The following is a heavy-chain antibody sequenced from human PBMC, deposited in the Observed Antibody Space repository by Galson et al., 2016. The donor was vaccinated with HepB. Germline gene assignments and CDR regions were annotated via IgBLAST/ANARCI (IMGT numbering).Heavy chain of an antibody. J-gene: IGHJ3*02. Sequence: SLRLSCAASGFNFSNNAMHWVRQAPGKGLEWVAVIWYDGINKYYGDSVKGRFTISRDNSKNTLHLHMAGMRAEDTAVYYCARLEGVLTGSPTRHGLDIWGQGTMVTVSS. CDR1: GFNFSNNA. CDR2: IWYDGINK. CDR3: ARLEGVLTGSPTRHGLDI. D-gene: IGHD3-9*01. V-gene: IGHV3-33*01.